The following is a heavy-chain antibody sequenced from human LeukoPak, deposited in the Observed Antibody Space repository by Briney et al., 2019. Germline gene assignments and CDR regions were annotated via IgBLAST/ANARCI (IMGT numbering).Heavy chain of an antibody. J-gene: IGHJ5*02. D-gene: IGHD2-2*01. CDR2: ISSSSSYI. CDR3: AKHKGIVVVPAGGWFDP. Sequence: GGSLRLSCAASGFTFSNYNMNWVRQAPGKGLEWVSSISSSSSYIYYADSVKGRFTISRDNAKNSLYLQMNSLRAEDTAVYYCAKHKGIVVVPAGGWFDPWGQGTLVTVSS. CDR1: GFTFSNYN. V-gene: IGHV3-21*04.